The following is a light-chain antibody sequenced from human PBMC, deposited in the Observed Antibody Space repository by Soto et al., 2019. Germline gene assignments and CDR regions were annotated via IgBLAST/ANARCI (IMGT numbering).Light chain of an antibody. CDR2: AAS. V-gene: IGKV1-39*01. J-gene: IGKJ5*01. CDR1: QSISSY. Sequence: DIQMTQSPSSLSASVGDRVTITCRASQSISSYLNWYQQKPGKAPKLLIYAASSLQSGVPSRFSGSGSGTDFTLTISSLQPEDFATYYCQQSYSTPMIAFGQGTLVEIK. CDR3: QQSYSTPMIA.